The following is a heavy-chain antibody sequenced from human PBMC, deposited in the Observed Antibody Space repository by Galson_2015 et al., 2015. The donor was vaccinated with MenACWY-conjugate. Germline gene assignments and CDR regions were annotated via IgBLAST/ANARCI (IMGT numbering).Heavy chain of an antibody. V-gene: IGHV3-30*18. CDR2: ISNDGSND. CDR1: GFTFSSYD. J-gene: IGHJ4*02. CDR3: AKDKKHVGIMLRGNDFDY. Sequence: SLRLSCAASGFTFSSYDMHWVRQAPGTGLEWLAVISNDGSNDYYATSVKGRFTISRDNTKNTVYLQMNSLRAEDRAVYYCAKDKKHVGIMLRGNDFDYWGPGTLVPVAS. D-gene: IGHD3-3*02.